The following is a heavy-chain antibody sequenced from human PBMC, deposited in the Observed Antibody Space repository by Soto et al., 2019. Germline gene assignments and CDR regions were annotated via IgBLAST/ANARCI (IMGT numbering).Heavy chain of an antibody. CDR3: ARGGSAERKTDGDYYYYYPMDV. Sequence: EVQLVESGGGLVKPGGSLRLSCASSGFTFASYNMLWVRQAPGEGLEWVASISSNSDYIYHADSVKGRFTVSRDNAKNSLFLEMTILRDEDTALYYCARGGSAERKTDGDYYYYYPMDVWGRGTTVTVSS. CDR2: ISSNSDYI. V-gene: IGHV3-21*01. D-gene: IGHD3-16*01. CDR1: GFTFASYN. J-gene: IGHJ6*02.